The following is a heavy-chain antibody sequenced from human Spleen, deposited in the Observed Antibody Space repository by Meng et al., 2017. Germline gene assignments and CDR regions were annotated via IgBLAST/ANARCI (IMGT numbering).Heavy chain of an antibody. CDR3: AREDNGGFDY. Sequence: GESLKISCAASGFTFSSYAMHWVRQAPGKGLEWVSSISGRSTYIYDADSMKGRFTISRDNAQNSLFLQMNSLRDEDTAVYYCAREDNGGFDYWGQGTLVTVSS. J-gene: IGHJ4*02. CDR2: ISGRSTYI. V-gene: IGHV3-21*01. CDR1: GFTFSSYA. D-gene: IGHD4-23*01.